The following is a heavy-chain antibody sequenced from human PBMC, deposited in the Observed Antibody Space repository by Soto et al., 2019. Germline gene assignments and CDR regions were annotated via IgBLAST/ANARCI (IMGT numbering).Heavy chain of an antibody. D-gene: IGHD5-18*01. Sequence: ASVKVSCKASGYTFTSYGISWVRQAPGQGLEWMGWISAYNGNTNYAQKLQGRVTMTTDTSTSTAYMELRSLRSEDTAVYYCARANPRIQLWSRNLAVPFDYWGQGTLVTVSS. CDR2: ISAYNGNT. CDR3: ARANPRIQLWSRNLAVPFDY. CDR1: GYTFTSYG. J-gene: IGHJ4*02. V-gene: IGHV1-18*01.